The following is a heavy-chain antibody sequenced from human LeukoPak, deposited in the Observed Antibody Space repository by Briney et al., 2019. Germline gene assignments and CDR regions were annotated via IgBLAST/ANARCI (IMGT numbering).Heavy chain of an antibody. J-gene: IGHJ5*02. CDR1: GYSFTGYW. CDR2: ISPGDSDT. CDR3: ARFSVGWFDP. D-gene: IGHD3-3*01. V-gene: IGHV5-51*01. Sequence: GESLQISCKGSGYSFTGYWIGWVRQMPGKGLEWMGSISPGDSDTRYSPSFQGQVTISADKSISTAYLQWSSLKASDTAMYYCARFSVGWFDPWGQGTLVTVSS.